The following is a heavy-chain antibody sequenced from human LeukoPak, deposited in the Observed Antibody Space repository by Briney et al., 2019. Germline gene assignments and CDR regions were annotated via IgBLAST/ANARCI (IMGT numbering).Heavy chain of an antibody. Sequence: GGSLRLSCAASGFTFSSYSMNWVRQAPGKGLEWVSSISSSSSYIDYADSVKGRFTISRDNAKNSLYLQMNSLRAEDTAVYYCASSDSGWYEDFDYWGQGTLVTVSS. CDR2: ISSSSSYI. D-gene: IGHD6-19*01. J-gene: IGHJ4*02. V-gene: IGHV3-21*01. CDR1: GFTFSSYS. CDR3: ASSDSGWYEDFDY.